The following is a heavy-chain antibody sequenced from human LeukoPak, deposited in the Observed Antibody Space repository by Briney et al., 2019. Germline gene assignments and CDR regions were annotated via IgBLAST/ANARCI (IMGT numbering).Heavy chain of an antibody. V-gene: IGHV3-23*01. CDR3: ARDPYNTILYRLAH. CDR1: GFAFGTYA. Sequence: PGGSLRLSCAGSGFAFGTYAMSWVRQAPGMGLEWVSSISADGQVTYYADSVEGRFTGSRDNSKSTLYLQLNSLSGEDTATYYCARDPYNTILYRLAHWGQGTLVTVSS. CDR2: ISADGQVT. D-gene: IGHD3-10*01. J-gene: IGHJ4*02.